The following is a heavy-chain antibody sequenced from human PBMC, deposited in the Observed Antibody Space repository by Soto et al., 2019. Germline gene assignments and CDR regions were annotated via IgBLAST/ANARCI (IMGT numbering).Heavy chain of an antibody. D-gene: IGHD2-21*02. J-gene: IGHJ6*02. CDR3: IQSRCGGDCLQSYASYYYYGMDV. V-gene: IGHV2-5*02. CDR2: IYWDGDK. CDR1: GFSLSTSGVS. Sequence: QSGPTLVNPTQTLTLTCTFSGFSLSTSGVSVGWIRQPPGQALEWLALIYWDGDKRYSPSLKSRLTITKDTSKNQVVLTMTNMDPVDTATYYCIQSRCGGDCLQSYASYYYYGMDVWGQGTTVTVSS.